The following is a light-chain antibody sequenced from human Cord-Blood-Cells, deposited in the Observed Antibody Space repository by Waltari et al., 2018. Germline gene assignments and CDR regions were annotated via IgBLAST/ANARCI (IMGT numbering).Light chain of an antibody. J-gene: IGLJ2*01. CDR1: SSDVGGYNY. V-gene: IGLV2-14*01. CDR3: SSYTSSSTL. CDR2: DVS. Sequence: QSALTQPASVSGSPGQSITISCTGTSSDVGGYNYVSWYQQHPGKAPKLMIYDVSKRPSGVSIRFAGSKSGNTASLTISGLQAEDEADYYCSSYTSSSTLFGGGTKLTVL.